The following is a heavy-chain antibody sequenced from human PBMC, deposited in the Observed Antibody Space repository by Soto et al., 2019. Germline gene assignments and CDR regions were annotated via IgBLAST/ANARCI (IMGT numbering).Heavy chain of an antibody. CDR1: GDSITTYC. V-gene: IGHV4-4*07. D-gene: IGHD5-18*01. CDR2: VFSSGST. Sequence: SETLSLTCTVSGDSITTYCWNWIRHPAGKGLEWNGLVFSSGSTSHNLSLNGRVTMSVDMTKCQFSLRLSSVTAADPAVYYCARISQRGHNIYCGIMDVWGLGSTVTVSS. J-gene: IGHJ6*02. CDR3: ARISQRGHNIYCGIMDV.